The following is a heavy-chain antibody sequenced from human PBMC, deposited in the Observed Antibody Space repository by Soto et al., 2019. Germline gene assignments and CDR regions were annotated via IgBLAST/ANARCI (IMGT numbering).Heavy chain of an antibody. CDR2: ISYDGSNK. V-gene: IGHV3-30-3*01. Sequence: GGSLRLSCAASGFTFRSYAMHGVRQAPGKGLECVAGISYDGSNKCYRDSVKGRFTISRDNSKNTLYRQINSLRYEDTAVYYCARGDREDIAVVIGARPGEYGVDVWGQGTTVTVSS. D-gene: IGHD2-15*01. CDR1: GFTFRSYA. J-gene: IGHJ6*02. CDR3: ARGDREDIAVVIGARPGEYGVDV.